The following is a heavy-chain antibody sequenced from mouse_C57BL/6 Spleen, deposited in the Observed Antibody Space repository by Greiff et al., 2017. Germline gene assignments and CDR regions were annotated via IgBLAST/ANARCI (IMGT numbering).Heavy chain of an antibody. Sequence: EVQLVESGGGLVKPGGSLKLSCAASGFTFSDYGMHWVRQAPEKGLEWVAYISSGSSTIYYADTVKGRFTISRDNDKNTLFLQMTSLRSEDTAMYYCARGELRRGAWFAYWGQGTLVTVSA. V-gene: IGHV5-17*01. D-gene: IGHD2-4*01. J-gene: IGHJ3*01. CDR1: GFTFSDYG. CDR3: ARGELRRGAWFAY. CDR2: ISSGSSTI.